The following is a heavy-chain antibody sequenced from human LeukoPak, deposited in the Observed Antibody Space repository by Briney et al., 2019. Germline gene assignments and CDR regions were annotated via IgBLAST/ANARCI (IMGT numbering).Heavy chain of an antibody. Sequence: PSETLSLTCTVSGGSISSSSYYWGWIRQPPGKGLEWIGSIYYSGSTYYNPSLKSRVTISVDTSKNQFSLKLSSVTAADTAVYYCAKGGIRSGAFDIWGQGTRVTVSS. CDR2: IYYSGST. V-gene: IGHV4-39*07. CDR3: AKGGIRSGAFDI. J-gene: IGHJ3*02. CDR1: GGSISSSSYY. D-gene: IGHD6-13*01.